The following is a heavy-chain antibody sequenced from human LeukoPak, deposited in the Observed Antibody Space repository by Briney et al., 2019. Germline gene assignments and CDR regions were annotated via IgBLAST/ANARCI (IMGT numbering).Heavy chain of an antibody. D-gene: IGHD2-2*01. CDR2: ISQSSDRI. Sequence: PAGGSLRLSCAASGFTFSSYSMNWVRQAPGEGLEWVSYISQSSDRIYHADSVKGRFTISRDNAKNSLYLQMDSLRVEDTAVYYCARDLLNDEGSSYFFDQWGQGTLVTVAS. CDR1: GFTFSSYS. J-gene: IGHJ4*02. V-gene: IGHV3-48*04. CDR3: ARDLLNDEGSSYFFDQ.